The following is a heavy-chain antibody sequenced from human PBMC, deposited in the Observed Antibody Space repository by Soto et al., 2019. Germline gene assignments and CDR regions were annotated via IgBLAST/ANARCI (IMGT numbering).Heavy chain of an antibody. Sequence: QVQLIQSGAEVKKPGASVKVSCKASGYIFTDYSVHWVRQAPGQRLEWMGRINAGNGNTYYSRNFQDRVTITRDTPATTAYMELNSLTAEDTAVYYCARGTAWGLWGQGTLVTVSS. CDR1: GYIFTDYS. CDR3: ARGTAWGL. J-gene: IGHJ4*02. CDR2: INAGNGNT. V-gene: IGHV1-3*01. D-gene: IGHD3-16*01.